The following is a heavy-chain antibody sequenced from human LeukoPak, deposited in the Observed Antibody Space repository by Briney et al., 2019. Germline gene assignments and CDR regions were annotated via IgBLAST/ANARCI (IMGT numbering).Heavy chain of an antibody. D-gene: IGHD4-11*01. V-gene: IGHV3-7*01. CDR1: GFTFSSYW. Sequence: PGGSLRLSCAASGFTFSSYWMSWVRQAPGKGLEWVANIKQDGSEKYYVDSVKGRFTISRDNAKNSLYLQMNSLRAEDTAVYYCARVRVYSGDYYYYYMDVWGKGTTVTVSS. CDR2: IKQDGSEK. J-gene: IGHJ6*03. CDR3: ARVRVYSGDYYYYYMDV.